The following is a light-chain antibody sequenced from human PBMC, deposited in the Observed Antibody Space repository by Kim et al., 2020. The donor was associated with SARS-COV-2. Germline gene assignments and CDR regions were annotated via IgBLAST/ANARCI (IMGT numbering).Light chain of an antibody. J-gene: IGKJ2*01. V-gene: IGKV1-5*01. Sequence: SASVADRVTITCRASRNIKNWLAWYQQKPGKAPKLLIYDGSTLETGVPSRFSGSGSATEFTLTISGLQPDDFATYYCQQYDSYWYTFGQGTKLEI. CDR3: QQYDSYWYT. CDR1: RNIKNW. CDR2: DGS.